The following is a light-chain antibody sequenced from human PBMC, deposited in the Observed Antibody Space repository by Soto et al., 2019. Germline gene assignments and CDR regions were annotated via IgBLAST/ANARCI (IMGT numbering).Light chain of an antibody. CDR2: EVT. J-gene: IGLJ3*02. V-gene: IGLV2-14*01. Sequence: QSVLTQPASVSGSPGQSITISCAGSSSDIGDFNYVSWFQQHPGKAPKLIIYEVTNRPSGVSTRFSGSKSGNTASLTISGLQAEDEADYYCNSYSTSRTLVFGGGTKLTVL. CDR1: SSDIGDFNY. CDR3: NSYSTSRTLV.